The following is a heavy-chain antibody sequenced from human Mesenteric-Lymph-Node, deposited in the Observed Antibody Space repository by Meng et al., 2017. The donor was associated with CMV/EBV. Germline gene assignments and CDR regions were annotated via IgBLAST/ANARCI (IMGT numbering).Heavy chain of an antibody. V-gene: IGHV3-9*01. CDR3: AKDGGYDFAFDV. J-gene: IGHJ3*01. CDR1: GFTFDDYA. D-gene: IGHD5-12*01. CDR2: ISWNSGSI. Sequence: SLKISCVASGFTFDDYAMHWVRQAPGKGLEWVSGISWNSGSIGYADSVKGRFTISRDNAKNSLYLQMNSLRVEDTAVYYCAKDGGYDFAFDVWGQGTMVTVSS.